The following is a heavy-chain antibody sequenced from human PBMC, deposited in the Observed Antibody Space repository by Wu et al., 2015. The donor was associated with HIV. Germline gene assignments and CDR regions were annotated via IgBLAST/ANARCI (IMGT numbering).Heavy chain of an antibody. D-gene: IGHD3-10*01. CDR3: ARVLRITMVRGVTWFDP. Sequence: QVQLVQSGAEVKKPGASVKVSCKASGYTFTGYYMHWVRQAPGQGLEWMGWINPNSGGTNYAQKFQGRVTMTRDTSISTAYMELSRLRSDDTAVYYCARVLRITMVRGVTWFDPWGQGTLVTVSS. V-gene: IGHV1-2*02. CDR2: INPNSGGT. J-gene: IGHJ5*02. CDR1: GYTFTGYY.